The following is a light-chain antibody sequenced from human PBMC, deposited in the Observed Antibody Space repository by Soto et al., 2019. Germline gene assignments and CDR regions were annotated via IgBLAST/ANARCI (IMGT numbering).Light chain of an antibody. CDR2: EVN. J-gene: IGLJ1*01. CDR3: SSYSRSINYV. CDR1: NNDIGGYTY. Sequence: QSVLTQPPSASGSPGQSVTISCTGTNNDIGGYTYVSWYQQLPGKAPKLMIYEVNKRPSGIPDRFSGSKSGNTASLTVSGLQPEYEAEYFCSSYSRSINYVFGTGTKLTVL. V-gene: IGLV2-8*01.